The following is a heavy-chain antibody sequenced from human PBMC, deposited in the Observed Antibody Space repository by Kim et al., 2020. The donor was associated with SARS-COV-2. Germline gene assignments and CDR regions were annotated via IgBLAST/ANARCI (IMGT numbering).Heavy chain of an antibody. CDR2: IKQDGSEK. Sequence: GGSLRLSCAASGFTFSSYWMSWVRQAPGKGLEWVANIKQDGSEKYYVDSVKGRFTISRDNAKNSLYLQMNSLRAEDTAVYYCARDRTTYYYGSGSKRLGYYYYGMDVWGQGTTVTVSS. D-gene: IGHD3-10*01. V-gene: IGHV3-7*05. CDR3: ARDRTTYYYGSGSKRLGYYYYGMDV. J-gene: IGHJ6*02. CDR1: GFTFSSYW.